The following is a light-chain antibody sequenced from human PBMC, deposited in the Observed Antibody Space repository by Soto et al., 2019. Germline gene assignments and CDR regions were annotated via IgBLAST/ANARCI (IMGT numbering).Light chain of an antibody. CDR3: QPYGSSPYT. CDR1: QSVSSSY. CDR2: GAS. J-gene: IGKJ2*01. Sequence: EIVLTQSPGTLSLSPGERATLSCRASQSVSSSYLAWYQQKPGQAPRLLIYGASSMATGIPDRFSGSGSGTEFTLTISRLEPEDFAVYYCQPYGSSPYTFCQGTKLEIK. V-gene: IGKV3-20*01.